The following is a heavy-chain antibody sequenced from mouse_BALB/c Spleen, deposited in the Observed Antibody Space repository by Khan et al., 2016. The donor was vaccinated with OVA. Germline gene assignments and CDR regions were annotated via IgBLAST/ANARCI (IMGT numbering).Heavy chain of an antibody. CDR1: GFSLTSYG. D-gene: IGHD1-3*01. J-gene: IGHJ2*01. V-gene: IGHV2-9*02. Sequence: QVQLQQSGPGLVAPSQSLSITCTVSGFSLTSYGVHWVRQPPGKGLEWLGVIWACGSTTYNSALMSRLSISNVNSKSPAFLNMHSLQTDDTAMYYCARREDIWGQGTTLTVSS. CDR2: IWACGST. CDR3: ARREDI.